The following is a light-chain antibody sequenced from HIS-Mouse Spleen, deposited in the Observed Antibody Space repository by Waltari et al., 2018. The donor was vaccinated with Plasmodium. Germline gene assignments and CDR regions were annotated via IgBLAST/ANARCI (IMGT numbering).Light chain of an antibody. CDR1: QSVSSY. CDR2: DAS. CDR3: QQYGSSPYT. Sequence: EIVLTQSPATLSLSPGERATLSCRASQSVSSYLAWYQQKPGQAPRLRIYDASNRATGIPARFSGSGSWTDFTLTISSLEPEDFAVYYCQQYGSSPYTFGQGTKLEIK. J-gene: IGKJ2*01. V-gene: IGKV3-11*01.